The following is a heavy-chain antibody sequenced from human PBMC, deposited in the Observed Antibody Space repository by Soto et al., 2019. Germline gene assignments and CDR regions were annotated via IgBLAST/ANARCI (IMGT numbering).Heavy chain of an antibody. CDR3: ARPLQLAVSGFDP. Sequence: ETLSLTCAVSGDSVSSSSYYWAWIRQPPGKGLEWIGSIHYRANSYYSPSLKSRITISVDTSKNQISLRLSSVTAADTAVYYCARPLQLAVSGFDPWGQGTLVTVSS. J-gene: IGHJ5*02. CDR1: GDSVSSSSYY. V-gene: IGHV4-39*01. CDR2: IHYRANS. D-gene: IGHD3-3*02.